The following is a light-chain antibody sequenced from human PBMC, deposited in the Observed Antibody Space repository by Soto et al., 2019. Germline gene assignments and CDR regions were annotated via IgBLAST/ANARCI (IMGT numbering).Light chain of an antibody. J-gene: IGLJ3*02. CDR2: RNN. Sequence: QSVLTQPPSASGTPGQRVTISCSGSSSNIGSNSVYWYQHLPGTAPKLLIYRNNQRPSGVPDRFSGSKSGTSASLAISGLRSEDEADYYCAAWDDSLSGWVFGGGTKLTVL. V-gene: IGLV1-47*01. CDR3: AAWDDSLSGWV. CDR1: SSNIGSNS.